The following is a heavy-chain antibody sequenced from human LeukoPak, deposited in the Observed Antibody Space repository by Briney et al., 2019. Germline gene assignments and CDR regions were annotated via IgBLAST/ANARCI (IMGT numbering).Heavy chain of an antibody. J-gene: IGHJ6*02. CDR3: TRDLMDYDVSTGLHHYYMDV. CDR2: IKQDGSEK. CDR1: GFTFSSYW. D-gene: IGHD3/OR15-3a*01. V-gene: IGHV3-7*01. Sequence: GGSLRLSCAASGFTFSSYWMSWVRQAPGKGLEWVANIKQDGSEKYYADSVRGRFTISRDNAKNTLYLQMNTLRVEDTAVYYCTRDLMDYDVSTGLHHYYMDVWGQGTTVTVSS.